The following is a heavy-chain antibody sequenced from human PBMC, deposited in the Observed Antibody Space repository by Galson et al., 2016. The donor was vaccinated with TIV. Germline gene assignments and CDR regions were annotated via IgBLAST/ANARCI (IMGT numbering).Heavy chain of an antibody. CDR2: IYYTGST. V-gene: IGHV4-39*07. CDR1: SFTRYW. D-gene: IGHD6-13*01. CDR3: ATFSFSWYSH. J-gene: IGHJ4*02. Sequence: SFTRYWIGWNRQPPGKGLEWIGSIYYTGSTYYNPSLKSRVSMSIDTSKNQFSLKLSSVTAADTAVYFCATFSFSWYSHWGRGTLVTVSS.